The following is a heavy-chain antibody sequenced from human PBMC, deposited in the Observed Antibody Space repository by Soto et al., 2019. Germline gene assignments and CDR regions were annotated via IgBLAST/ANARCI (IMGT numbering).Heavy chain of an antibody. Sequence: PSETLSFTCAISGDSVSSNSAAWNWIRQSPSRGLEWLGRTYYRSKWYNDYAVSVKSRITINPDTSKNQFSLQLNSVTPEDTAVYYCARDSGYDYFVGRPPSPHYYYYGMDVWGQGTTVTVPS. CDR1: GDSVSSNSAA. V-gene: IGHV6-1*01. CDR3: ARDSGYDYFVGRPPSPHYYYYGMDV. D-gene: IGHD5-12*01. J-gene: IGHJ6*02. CDR2: TYYRSKWYN.